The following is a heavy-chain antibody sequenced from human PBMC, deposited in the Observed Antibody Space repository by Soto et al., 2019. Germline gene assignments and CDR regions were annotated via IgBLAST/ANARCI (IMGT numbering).Heavy chain of an antibody. V-gene: IGHV3-7*01. CDR1: GFTFSTYW. CDR3: ARIASAVPDY. CDR2: IKQDGSEK. D-gene: IGHD6-13*01. Sequence: GGSLRLSCAAPGFTFSTYWMSWVRQSPGKGLEWVANIKQDGSEKYYVDSVKGRFTISRDNANNSLYLQMNSLRAEDTAVYYCARIASAVPDYWGHGTLVTSPQ. J-gene: IGHJ4*01.